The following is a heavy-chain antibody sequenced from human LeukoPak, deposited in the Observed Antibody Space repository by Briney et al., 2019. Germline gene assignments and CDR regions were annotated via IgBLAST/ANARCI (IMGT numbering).Heavy chain of an antibody. CDR2: MNPNSGNT. J-gene: IGHJ5*02. Sequence: ASGKVSCKASGYTFTSYDINWVRQATGQGLEWMGWMNPNSGNTGYAQKFQGRVTITRNTSISTAYMELSSLRSEDTAVYYCARDTSVANWFDPWGQGTLVTVSS. CDR1: GYTFTSYD. D-gene: IGHD4-23*01. V-gene: IGHV1-8*03. CDR3: ARDTSVANWFDP.